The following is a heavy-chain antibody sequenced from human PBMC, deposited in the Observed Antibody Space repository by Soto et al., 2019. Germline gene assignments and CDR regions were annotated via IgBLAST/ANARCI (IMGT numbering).Heavy chain of an antibody. CDR3: ARDQGAIVVVVAAHSGFDP. D-gene: IGHD2-15*01. CDR2: INPSGGST. J-gene: IGHJ5*02. V-gene: IGHV1-46*01. CDR1: GYTFTSYY. Sequence: ASVKVSCKASGYTFTSYYMHWVRQAPGQGLEWMGIINPSGGSTSYAQKFKGRVTMTRDTSTSTVYMELSSLRSEDTAVYYCARDQGAIVVVVAAHSGFDPWGQGTLVTVSS.